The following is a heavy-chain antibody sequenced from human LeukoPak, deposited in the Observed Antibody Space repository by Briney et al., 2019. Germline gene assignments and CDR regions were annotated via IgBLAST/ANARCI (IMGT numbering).Heavy chain of an antibody. CDR3: ANSIRRDTYGDHRGFDY. D-gene: IGHD4-17*01. V-gene: IGHV3-21*01. Sequence: KAGGSLRLSCAASGFTFSSYSMNWVRQAPGKGLEWVSYISSSSSYIYYADSVKGRFTISRDNAKNSLYLQMNSLRAEDTAVYYCANSIRRDTYGDHRGFDYWGQGTLVTVSS. J-gene: IGHJ4*02. CDR1: GFTFSSYS. CDR2: ISSSSSYI.